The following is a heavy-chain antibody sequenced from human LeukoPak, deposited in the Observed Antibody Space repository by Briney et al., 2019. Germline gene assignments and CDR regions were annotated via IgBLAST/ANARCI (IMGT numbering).Heavy chain of an antibody. Sequence: GASVKVSCKASGGTFSSYAISWVRQAPGQGLEWMGGIIPIFGTANYAQKFQGRVTITAYESTSTAYMELSSLRSEDTAVYYCARDYMVRGVMGNWFDPWGQGTLVTVSS. CDR1: GGTFSSYA. V-gene: IGHV1-69*13. J-gene: IGHJ5*02. CDR3: ARDYMVRGVMGNWFDP. CDR2: IIPIFGTA. D-gene: IGHD3-10*01.